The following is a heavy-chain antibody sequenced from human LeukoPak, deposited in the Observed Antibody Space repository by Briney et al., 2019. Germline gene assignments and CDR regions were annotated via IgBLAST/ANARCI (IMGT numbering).Heavy chain of an antibody. J-gene: IGHJ6*04. V-gene: IGHV3-74*01. D-gene: IGHD3-10*02. CDR1: GFTFSSYW. Sequence: PGGSLRLSCAASGFTFSSYWMHWVRHAPGKGLVWVSRINSDGSSISYADSVKGRFTISRDNAKNSLYLQMNSLRAEDTAVYYCAELGITMIGGVWGKGTTVTISS. CDR3: AELGITMIGGV. CDR2: INSDGSSI.